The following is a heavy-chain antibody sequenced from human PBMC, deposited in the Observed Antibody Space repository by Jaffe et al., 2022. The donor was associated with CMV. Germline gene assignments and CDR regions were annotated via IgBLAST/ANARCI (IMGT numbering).Heavy chain of an antibody. CDR3: AMTRINQWEQGYYFDY. CDR1: GFIFSAYA. Sequence: EVLLVESGGGLVQPGGALRLSCEVSGFIFSAYAMTWVRQAPGKGLEWVSVVSGSDDKTSYADSVKGRFTISRDNSKNTLYLQMNTLRAEDTAVYYCAMTRINQWEQGYYFDYWGQGTLVTVSS. CDR2: VSGSDDKT. J-gene: IGHJ4*02. V-gene: IGHV3-23*04. D-gene: IGHD3-22*01.